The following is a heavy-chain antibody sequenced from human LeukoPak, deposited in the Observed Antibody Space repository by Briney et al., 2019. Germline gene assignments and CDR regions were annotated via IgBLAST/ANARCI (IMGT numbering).Heavy chain of an antibody. J-gene: IGHJ5*02. CDR1: GFTFSSYA. CDR3: AKGYDILTGYQSWFDP. V-gene: IGHV3-23*01. D-gene: IGHD3-9*01. Sequence: GGSLRLSCAASGFTFSSYAMSWVRQTPGRGLEWVSAISGSGGSTYYADSVKGRFTISRDNSKNTLYLQMNSLRAEDTAVYYCAKGYDILTGYQSWFDPWGQGTLVTVSS. CDR2: ISGSGGST.